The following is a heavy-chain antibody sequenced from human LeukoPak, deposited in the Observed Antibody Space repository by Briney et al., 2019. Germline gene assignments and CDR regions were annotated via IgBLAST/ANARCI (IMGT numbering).Heavy chain of an antibody. V-gene: IGHV5-51*01. CDR3: ARQKRHYDSLTGYVENSYFMDV. CDR1: GYSFTSYW. D-gene: IGHD3-9*01. CDR2: IYPGDSDT. Sequence: GESLKISCKGSGYSFTSYWIGWVRQMPGKGLEWMGIIYPGDSDTRYSPSFQGQVTISADKSISTAYLQWRSLEASDTAIYYCARQKRHYDSLTGYVENSYFMDVWGQGTTVTISS. J-gene: IGHJ6*02.